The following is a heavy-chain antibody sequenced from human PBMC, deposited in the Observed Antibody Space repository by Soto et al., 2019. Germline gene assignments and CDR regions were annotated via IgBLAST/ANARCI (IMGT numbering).Heavy chain of an antibody. Sequence: QLQLQESGSGLVKPSQTLSLTCAVSGGFISSGGYSWSWIRQPPGKGLEWIGYIYHSGSTYYNPSLKSRVTISVDRSKNQFSLKLSSVTAADTAVYYCARVDTMVRGVMDYWGQGTLVTVSS. CDR2: IYHSGST. D-gene: IGHD3-10*01. J-gene: IGHJ4*02. CDR3: ARVDTMVRGVMDY. CDR1: GGFISSGGYS. V-gene: IGHV4-30-2*01.